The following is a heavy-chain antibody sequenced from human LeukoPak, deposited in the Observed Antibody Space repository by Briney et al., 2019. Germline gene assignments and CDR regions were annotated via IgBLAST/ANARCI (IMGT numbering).Heavy chain of an antibody. CDR1: GYTFTSYY. CDR3: ARAERYCSSTSCYYFDY. Sequence: ASVKVSCKASGYTFTSYYIHWVRQAPGQGLEWMGVINPSGGSTSYAQKLQGRVTMTTDTSTSTAYMELRSPRSDDTAVYYCARAERYCSSTSCYYFDYWGQGTLVTVSS. V-gene: IGHV1-46*01. D-gene: IGHD2-2*01. J-gene: IGHJ4*02. CDR2: INPSGGST.